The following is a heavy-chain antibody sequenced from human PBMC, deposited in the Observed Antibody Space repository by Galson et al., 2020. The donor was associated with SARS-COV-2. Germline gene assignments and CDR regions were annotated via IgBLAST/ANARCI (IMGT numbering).Heavy chain of an antibody. Sequence: GESLKISCAASGFTFSSYSMNWVRQAPGKGLEWVSSISSSSSYIYYADSVKGRFTISSDNAKNSLYLQMNSLRAEDTAVYYCAAPRSSWWADYYDYMDVGGKGTSVTGSS. CDR2: ISSSSSYI. J-gene: IGHJ6*03. V-gene: IGHV3-21*01. CDR1: GFTFSSYS. D-gene: IGHD6-13*01. CDR3: AAPRSSWWADYYDYMDV.